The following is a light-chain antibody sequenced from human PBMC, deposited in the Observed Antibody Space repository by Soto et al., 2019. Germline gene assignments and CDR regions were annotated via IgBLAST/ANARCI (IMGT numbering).Light chain of an antibody. Sequence: EIVMTQSPATLSVSPGEGATLSCRASQSVNTNLAWYQQKPGQAPRLLIYGASTRATGSPGRFSGSGSGTEFTLAISSLQSEDFAVYYCQQYNNWPPITFGQGTRLEIK. CDR3: QQYNNWPPIT. V-gene: IGKV3-15*01. J-gene: IGKJ5*01. CDR1: QSVNTN. CDR2: GAS.